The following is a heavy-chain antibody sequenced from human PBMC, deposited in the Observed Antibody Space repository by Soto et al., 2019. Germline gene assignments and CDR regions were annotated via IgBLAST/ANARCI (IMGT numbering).Heavy chain of an antibody. D-gene: IGHD1-1*01. CDR2: ISSSGSPL. Sequence: GGSLRLSCTASGFTFSDYHMSWIRQAPGKGLEWVSYISSSGSPLYYADSVKGRFTIPRDNAKNSLYLQMNSLRAEDTAFYYCARDPDTTSKIDYWGQGTLVTVSS. CDR1: GFTFSDYH. J-gene: IGHJ4*02. V-gene: IGHV3-11*01. CDR3: ARDPDTTSKIDY.